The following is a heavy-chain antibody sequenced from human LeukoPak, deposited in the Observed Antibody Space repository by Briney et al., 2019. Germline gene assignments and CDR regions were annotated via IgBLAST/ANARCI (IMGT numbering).Heavy chain of an antibody. CDR3: ARANIAVAGTIYYYYYMDV. V-gene: IGHV1-69*05. CDR2: IIPIFGTA. J-gene: IGHJ6*03. D-gene: IGHD6-19*01. Sequence: ASVKVSCKASGGTFSSYAISWVRQAPGQGLEWMGGIIPIFGTANYAQKLQGRVTITTDESTSTAYMELSSLRSEDTAVYYCARANIAVAGTIYYYYYMDVWGKGTTVTVSS. CDR1: GGTFSSYA.